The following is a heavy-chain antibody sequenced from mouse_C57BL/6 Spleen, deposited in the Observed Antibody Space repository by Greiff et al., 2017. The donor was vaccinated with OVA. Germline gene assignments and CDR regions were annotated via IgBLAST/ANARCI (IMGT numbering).Heavy chain of an antibody. CDR1: GYSITSGYY. Sequence: EVKLVESGPGLVKPSQSLSLTCSVTGYSITSGYYWNWIRQFPGNKLEWMGYISYDGSNNYNPSLKNRISITRDTSKNQFFLKLNSVTTEDTATYYCARLGWLPFAYWGQGTLVTVSA. D-gene: IGHD2-3*01. CDR2: ISYDGSN. V-gene: IGHV3-6*01. CDR3: ARLGWLPFAY. J-gene: IGHJ3*01.